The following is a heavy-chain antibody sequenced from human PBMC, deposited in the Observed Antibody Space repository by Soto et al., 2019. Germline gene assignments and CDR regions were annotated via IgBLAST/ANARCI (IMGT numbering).Heavy chain of an antibody. D-gene: IGHD6-6*01. CDR3: ANYFMSRPWFDT. CDR1: GGSINNSTSF. V-gene: IGHV4-39*02. CDR2: INYRWPA. J-gene: IGHJ5*02. Sequence: SETLSLTCSVSGGSINNSTSFWGWLRQSPGKCLEWIATINYRWPAEYNPSLKSRVTISVDRSRNVLSLQMNYVTAPDTAVYYCANYFMSRPWFDTWGQGTLVTVSS.